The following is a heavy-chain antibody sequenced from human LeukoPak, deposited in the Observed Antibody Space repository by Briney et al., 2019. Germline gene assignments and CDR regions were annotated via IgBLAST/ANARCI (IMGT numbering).Heavy chain of an antibody. V-gene: IGHV4-38-2*01. CDR2: IYHSGST. D-gene: IGHD2-2*01. J-gene: IGHJ5*02. CDR3: ARTVGWDIVVVPAAMREYNWFDP. CDR1: GYSISSGYY. Sequence: KPSETPSLTCAVSGYSISSGYYWGWIRQPPGKGLEWIGSIYHSGSTYYNPSLKSRVTISVDTSKNQFSLKLSSVTAADTAVYYCARTVGWDIVVVPAAMREYNWFDPWGQGTLVTVSS.